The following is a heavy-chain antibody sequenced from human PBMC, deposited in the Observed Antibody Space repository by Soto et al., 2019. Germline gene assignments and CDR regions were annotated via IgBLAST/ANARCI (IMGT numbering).Heavy chain of an antibody. CDR3: AKIEGDSSSSWYHHDY. CDR2: ISGSGGST. V-gene: IGHV3-23*01. J-gene: IGHJ4*02. CDR1: GFTFSSYA. D-gene: IGHD6-13*01. Sequence: PGGSLRLSCAASGFTFSSYAMSWVRQAPGKGLEWVSAISGSGGSTYYADSVRGRFTISRDNSKNTLYLQMNSLRAEDTAVYYCAKIEGDSSSSWYHHDYWGQGTLVTVSS.